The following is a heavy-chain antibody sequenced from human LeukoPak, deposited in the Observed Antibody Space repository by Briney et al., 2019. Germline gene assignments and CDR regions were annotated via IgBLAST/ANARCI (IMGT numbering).Heavy chain of an antibody. CDR1: GGSISSYY. J-gene: IGHJ3*02. CDR2: IYYSGST. D-gene: IGHD2-15*01. Sequence: PAETLSLTCTVSGGSISSYYWSWIRQPPGKGLGWIGYIYYSGSTNYNPSLKSRVTISVDTSKNQFSLKLSSVTAADTAVYYCARVLDGGDAFDIWGQGTMVTVSS. V-gene: IGHV4-59*01. CDR3: ARVLDGGDAFDI.